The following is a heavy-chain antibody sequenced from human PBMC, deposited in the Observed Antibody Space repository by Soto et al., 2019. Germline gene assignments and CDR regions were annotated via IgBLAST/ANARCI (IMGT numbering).Heavy chain of an antibody. V-gene: IGHV3-30*03. CDR3: ARTRSAWSDFHYYSLDV. Sequence: QVQLVESGGGVVPPGRSLSLSCAASGVTFNSYGMHWVRQGPGNGLEWVAFISYDSTKTYYADSVKGLFTISRDNSNSSLYVQMNSLTGEDTAVYYCARTRSAWSDFHYYSLDVWGQGTTVTVSS. CDR2: ISYDSTKT. J-gene: IGHJ6*02. CDR1: GVTFNSYG. D-gene: IGHD1-26*01.